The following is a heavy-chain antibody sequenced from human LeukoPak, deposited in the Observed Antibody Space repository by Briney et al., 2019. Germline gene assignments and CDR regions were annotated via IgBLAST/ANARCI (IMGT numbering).Heavy chain of an antibody. D-gene: IGHD4-17*01. CDR1: GLTVNNNY. CDR3: AKDPYGDYVRYFDY. V-gene: IGHV3-53*01. J-gene: IGHJ4*02. CDR2: LYIGGNT. Sequence: GGSLRLSCAASGLTVNNNYMNWVRQAPGKGLEWVSALYIGGNTYYADSVRGRFTISRDNSKNTLYLQMNSLRAEDTAVYYCAKDPYGDYVRYFDYWGQGTLVTVSS.